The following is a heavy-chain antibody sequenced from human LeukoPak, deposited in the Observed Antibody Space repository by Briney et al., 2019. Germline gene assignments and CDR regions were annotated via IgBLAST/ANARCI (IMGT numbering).Heavy chain of an antibody. V-gene: IGHV3-11*01. J-gene: IGHJ3*01. CDR1: GFTFSDYY. CDR3: ARSDAFDV. CDR2: ISNSGITT. Sequence: GGSLRLSCAASGFTFSDYYMSRIRQAPGKGLEWVAYISNSGITTYYADSMKGRFTISRDNARSSLYLQVNSLRAEDTAVYYCARSDAFDVWGQGTMVTVSS.